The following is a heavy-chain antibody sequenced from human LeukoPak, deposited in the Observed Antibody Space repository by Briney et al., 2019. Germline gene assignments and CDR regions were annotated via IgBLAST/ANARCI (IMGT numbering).Heavy chain of an antibody. CDR1: GYTFTSYG. CDR2: ISAYNGNT. J-gene: IGHJ4*02. D-gene: IGHD6-6*01. CDR3: ARGLGPYYFDY. V-gene: IGHV1-18*01. Sequence: ASVKVSCNASGYTFTSYGISWVRQAPGQGLECMGWISAYNGNTNYARKLQGRVTMTTDTSTSQAYMELRSLRSDDTAVYYCARGLGPYYFDYWGQGTLVTVSS.